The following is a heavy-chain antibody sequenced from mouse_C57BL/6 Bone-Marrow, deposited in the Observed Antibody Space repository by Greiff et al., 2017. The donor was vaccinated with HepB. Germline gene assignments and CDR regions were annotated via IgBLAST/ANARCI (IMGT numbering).Heavy chain of an antibody. Sequence: VQLQQSGAELARPGASVKLSCKASGYTFTSYGISWVKQRTGQGLEWIGEIYPRSGNTYYNEKFKGKATLTADKSSSTAYMELRSLTSEDSAVYFCARDDGYYLYAMDYWVQGTSVTVSS. CDR2: IYPRSGNT. J-gene: IGHJ4*01. CDR3: ARDDGYYLYAMDY. V-gene: IGHV1-81*01. D-gene: IGHD2-3*01. CDR1: GYTFTSYG.